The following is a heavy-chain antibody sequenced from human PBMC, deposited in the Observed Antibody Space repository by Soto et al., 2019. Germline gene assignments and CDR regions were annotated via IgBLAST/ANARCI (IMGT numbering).Heavy chain of an antibody. D-gene: IGHD3-16*01. J-gene: IGHJ4*02. CDR1: GFTFSSYA. CDR3: AKDQPGVPYDYIWGSLSKPFDY. Sequence: GGSLRLSCAASGFTFSSYAMSWVRQAPGKGLEWVSAISGSGGSTYYADSVKGRFTISRDNSKNTLYLQMNSLRAEDTAVYYCAKDQPGVPYDYIWGSLSKPFDYWGQGTLVTVSS. V-gene: IGHV3-23*01. CDR2: ISGSGGST.